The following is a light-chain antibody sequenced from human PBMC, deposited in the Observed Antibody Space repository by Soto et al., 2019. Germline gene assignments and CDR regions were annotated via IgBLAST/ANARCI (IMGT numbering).Light chain of an antibody. CDR1: SSDVGGYNY. CDR3: SSYAGSNKSV. V-gene: IGLV2-8*01. CDR2: EVS. J-gene: IGLJ1*01. Sequence: ALTQPPSASGSPGQSVTISCTGTSSDVGGYNYVSWYQQYAGKAPKLMISEVSKRPSGVPDRFSGSKSGNTASLTVSGLQAEDEADYYCSSYAGSNKSVFGTGTKVTVL.